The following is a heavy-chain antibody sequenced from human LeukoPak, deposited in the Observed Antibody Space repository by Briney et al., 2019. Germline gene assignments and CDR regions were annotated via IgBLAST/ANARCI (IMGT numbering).Heavy chain of an antibody. CDR2: ISESGGTT. CDR1: GFTFRIHA. J-gene: IGHJ4*02. D-gene: IGHD1-1*01. Sequence: PGGSLRLSCAASGFTFRIHAMNWVRQAPGKGLEWVSGISESGGTTKYADSVKGRFTISRDNSRNTVYLQMNSLRVGDTAKYYCARKNDLDNWGQGTLVTVSS. CDR3: ARKNDLDN. V-gene: IGHV3-23*01.